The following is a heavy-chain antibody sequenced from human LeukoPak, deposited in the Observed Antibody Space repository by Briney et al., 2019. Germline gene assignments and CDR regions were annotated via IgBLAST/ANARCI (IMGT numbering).Heavy chain of an antibody. CDR1: GYTFTSYY. Sequence: ASVKVSCKASGYTFTSYYMHWVRQAPGQGLEWMGIINPSGGGTSYAQKFQGRATMTGDTSTSTVYMELSSLRSEDTAVYYCARSRLLLDYWGQGTLVTVSS. J-gene: IGHJ4*02. CDR3: ARSRLLLDY. V-gene: IGHV1-46*01. CDR2: INPSGGGT. D-gene: IGHD2-21*02.